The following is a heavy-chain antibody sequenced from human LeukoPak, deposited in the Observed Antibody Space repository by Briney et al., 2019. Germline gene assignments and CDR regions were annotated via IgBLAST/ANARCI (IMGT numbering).Heavy chain of an antibody. Sequence: GGSLRLSCTASGFTLSSFAMSWVRQAPGRGLEWVSYIGNTGRTIYYTDSVKGRFTISRDNAKNSLYLQMNSLRAEDTAIYYCVRGDRYFFDFWGQGTLVTVSS. CDR2: IGNTGRTI. V-gene: IGHV3-48*03. CDR1: GFTLSSFA. J-gene: IGHJ4*02. CDR3: VRGDRYFFDF.